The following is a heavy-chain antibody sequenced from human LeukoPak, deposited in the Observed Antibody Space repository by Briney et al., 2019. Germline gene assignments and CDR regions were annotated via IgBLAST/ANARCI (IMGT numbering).Heavy chain of an antibody. CDR3: ARPNDCGDDY. D-gene: IGHD2-21*01. V-gene: IGHV4-39*07. CDR1: GGSISSSSYY. Sequence: PSETLSLTCTVSGGSISSSSYYWGWIRQPPGKGLEWIRHISHSGFTNYNVSFKSRVTISVDTSTNQFSLQLNSVTAGGTVVYYCARPNDCGDDYLGQGTLVTVCS. CDR2: ISHSGFT. J-gene: IGHJ4*02.